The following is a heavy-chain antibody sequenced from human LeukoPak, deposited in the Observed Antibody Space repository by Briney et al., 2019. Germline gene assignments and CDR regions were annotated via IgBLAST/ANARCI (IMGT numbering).Heavy chain of an antibody. CDR2: IYHSGST. J-gene: IGHJ2*01. D-gene: IGHD5-18*01. CDR3: ARGQSGTAIPRAGRYFDL. Sequence: SETLSLTCAVYGGSFSGYYWSWLRQPPGKGLEWIGEIYHSGSTNYNPSLKSRVTISVDTSKNQFSLKLSSVTAADTAVYYCARGQSGTAIPRAGRYFDLWGRGTLVTVSS. CDR1: GGSFSGYY. V-gene: IGHV4-34*01.